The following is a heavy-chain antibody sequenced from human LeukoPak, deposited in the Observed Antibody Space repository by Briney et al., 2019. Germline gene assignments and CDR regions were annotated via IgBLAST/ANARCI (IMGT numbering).Heavy chain of an antibody. D-gene: IGHD3-22*01. CDR3: ARTFDSSGYDYGHYIDY. Sequence: GGSLRLSCAASGFTFSSYAMSWVRQVPGKGLEWVSVISGSGDNTYYADSVKGRFTISRDNSKNMLYLQMNSLRAEDTAVYYCARTFDSSGYDYGHYIDYWGQGTLVTVSS. J-gene: IGHJ4*02. CDR2: ISGSGDNT. CDR1: GFTFSSYA. V-gene: IGHV3-23*01.